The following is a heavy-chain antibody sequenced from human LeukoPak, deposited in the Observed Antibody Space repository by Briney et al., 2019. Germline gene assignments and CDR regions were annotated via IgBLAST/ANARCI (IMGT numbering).Heavy chain of an antibody. CDR3: ARDRVTIFGVARGRGPDAFDI. J-gene: IGHJ3*02. D-gene: IGHD3-3*01. CDR1: GFTFSSYG. V-gene: IGHV3-33*01. CDR2: IWYDGSNK. Sequence: PGRSLRLSCAASGFTFSSYGMHWVRQAPGKGLEWVAVIWYDGSNKYYADSVKGRFTISRDNSKNTLYLQMNSLRAEDTAVYYCARDRVTIFGVARGRGPDAFDIWGQGTMVTVSS.